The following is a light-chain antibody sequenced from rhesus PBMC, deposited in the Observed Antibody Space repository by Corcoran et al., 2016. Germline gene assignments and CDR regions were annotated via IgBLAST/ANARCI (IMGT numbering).Light chain of an antibody. J-gene: IGKJ1*01. Sequence: DIQMTQSPSSLSASVGDTVTITCRASQGISSYLAWYQQKPGKAPKLLIYKASTLKSGVPSRFSGSGSGTDFTLTISSLQPEDFATYYCQQHNSYPRTFGQGTKVEIK. V-gene: IGKV1-25*01. CDR2: KAS. CDR3: QQHNSYPRT. CDR1: QGISSY.